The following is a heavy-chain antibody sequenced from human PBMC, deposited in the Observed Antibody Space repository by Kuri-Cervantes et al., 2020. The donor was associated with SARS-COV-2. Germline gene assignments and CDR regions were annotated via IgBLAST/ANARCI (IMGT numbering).Heavy chain of an antibody. J-gene: IGHJ4*02. D-gene: IGHD2-2*01. Sequence: RESLKISCAASGFTVSSNEMSWVRQAPGKGLEWVSSISGGSTYYADSRKGRFTISRDSSKNTLYLQMNSLRAEDTAVYYCAVYCLTTSCTRGFDHWGQGTLVTVSS. CDR3: AVYCLTTSCTRGFDH. V-gene: IGHV3-38*03. CDR1: GFTVSSNE. CDR2: ISGGST.